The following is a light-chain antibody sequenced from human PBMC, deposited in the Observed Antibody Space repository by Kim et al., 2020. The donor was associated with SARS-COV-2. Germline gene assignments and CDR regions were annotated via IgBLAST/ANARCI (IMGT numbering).Light chain of an antibody. CDR2: RND. Sequence: RDIISCTGNDARLGSNYGAHWYQQLPGAAPRVLLTRNDKRPSGVPDRFSGSKSGTSASLAITGLQADDEADYYCQSYDISLNVVVFGGGTKVTVL. V-gene: IGLV1-40*01. CDR3: QSYDISLNVVV. CDR1: DARLGSNYG. J-gene: IGLJ2*01.